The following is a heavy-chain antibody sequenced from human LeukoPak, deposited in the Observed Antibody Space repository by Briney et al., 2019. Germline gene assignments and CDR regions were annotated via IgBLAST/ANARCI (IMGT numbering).Heavy chain of an antibody. CDR1: GDSISSASYY. J-gene: IGHJ5*02. CDR2: LYYTGST. Sequence: SETLSLTCTVSGDSISSASYYWGWIRQPPGKGLEWIGTLYYTGSTYYTPSLKSRVTISVDSSKNEFSLKLSTVTAADTAVYYCARSGYSSGYSWFDPWGQGTLVTVSS. V-gene: IGHV4-39*07. CDR3: ARSGYSSGYSWFDP. D-gene: IGHD3-22*01.